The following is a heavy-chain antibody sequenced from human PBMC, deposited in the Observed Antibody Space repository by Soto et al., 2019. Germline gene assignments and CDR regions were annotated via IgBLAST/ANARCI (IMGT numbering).Heavy chain of an antibody. Sequence: ASVKVSCKASGGTFSSYAISWVRQAPGQGLEWMGGIIPIFGTANYAQKFQGRVTITADESTSTAYMELSSLRSEDTAVYYCARGIVVVIGPSAPFDYWGQGTLVTVSS. J-gene: IGHJ4*02. D-gene: IGHD3-22*01. CDR2: IIPIFGTA. V-gene: IGHV1-69*13. CDR1: GGTFSSYA. CDR3: ARGIVVVIGPSAPFDY.